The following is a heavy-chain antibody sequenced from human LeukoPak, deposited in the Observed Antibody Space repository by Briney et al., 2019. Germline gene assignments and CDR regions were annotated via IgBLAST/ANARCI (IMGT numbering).Heavy chain of an antibody. CDR3: ARDGAWYYDSRSWFDP. CDR1: GGTFSSYA. CDR2: IIPVLGIA. J-gene: IGHJ5*02. D-gene: IGHD3-22*01. Sequence: SVKVSCKASGGTFSSYAVSWVRQAPGQGLEWMGRIIPVLGIANYAQKFQGRVTITADKSTSTAYMELSSLRSEGTAVYYCARDGAWYYDSRSWFDPWGQGTLVTVSS. V-gene: IGHV1-69*04.